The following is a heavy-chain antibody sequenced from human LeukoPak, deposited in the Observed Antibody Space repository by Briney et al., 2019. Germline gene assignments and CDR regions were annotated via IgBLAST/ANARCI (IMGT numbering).Heavy chain of an antibody. CDR2: IYYSGST. J-gene: IGHJ4*02. D-gene: IGHD6-19*01. CDR3: ARARGLWPRYSSGRYYFDY. V-gene: IGHV4-39*01. Sequence: SETLSLTCTVSGGSISSSSYYWGWIRQPPGKGLEWIGSIYYSGSTYYNPSLKSRVTISVDTSKNQFSLKLSSVTAADTAVYYCARARGLWPRYSSGRYYFDYWGQGTLVTASS. CDR1: GGSISSSSYY.